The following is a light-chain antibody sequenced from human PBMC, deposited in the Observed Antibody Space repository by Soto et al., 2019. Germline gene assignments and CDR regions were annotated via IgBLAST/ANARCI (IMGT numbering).Light chain of an antibody. CDR1: QSISSY. J-gene: IGKJ1*01. CDR2: AAS. Sequence: DIQMTQSPSSLSASVGDRVTITCRASQSISSYLNWYQQKLGKAPRXLIYAASSLQSGVPSRFSGSGSGTDLTITISSLQPEDFATYYCQQSYSTPWTFGQGTKVDIK. V-gene: IGKV1-39*01. CDR3: QQSYSTPWT.